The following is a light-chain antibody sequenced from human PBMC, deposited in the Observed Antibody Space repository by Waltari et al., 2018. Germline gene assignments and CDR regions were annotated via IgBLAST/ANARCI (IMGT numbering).Light chain of an antibody. CDR1: SSDVGSYRF. V-gene: IGLV2-23*02. Sequence: QSALTQPASVSGSPGQSITISCTGTSSDVGSYRFVYWYQQCPGKAPKLILYEVTKRPSGVSNRFSGSKSGNTASLTIAGLQADDEADYYCCSYAGDSNFVFGTGTKVTVL. J-gene: IGLJ1*01. CDR3: CSYAGDSNFV. CDR2: EVT.